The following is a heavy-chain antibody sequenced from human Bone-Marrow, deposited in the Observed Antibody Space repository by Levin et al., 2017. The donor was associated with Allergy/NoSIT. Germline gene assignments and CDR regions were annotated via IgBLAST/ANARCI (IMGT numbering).Heavy chain of an antibody. V-gene: IGHV5-10-1*01. Sequence: GGSLRLSCKGSGYSFTTNWISWVHQMPGKGLEWMGRIDPSDSDSTYRPSFQGHVTMSIDKSTSTAYLQWSSLKASDTAIYYCARQSTRNGWFNDAFDIWGQGTMVTVSS. D-gene: IGHD6-19*01. CDR1: GYSFTTNW. CDR3: ARQSTRNGWFNDAFDI. J-gene: IGHJ3*02. CDR2: IDPSDSDS.